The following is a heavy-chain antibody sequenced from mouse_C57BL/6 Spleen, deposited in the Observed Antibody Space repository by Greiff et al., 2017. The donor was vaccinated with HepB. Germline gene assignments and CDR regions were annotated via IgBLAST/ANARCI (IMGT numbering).Heavy chain of an antibody. Sequence: QVQLQQSGAELARPGASVKLSCKASGYTFPSYGISWVKQRTGQGLEWIGEIYPRSGNTYYNEKFKGKATLTADKSSSTAYMELRSLTSEDSAVYVCARSGYDYDWYFDVWGTGTTVTVSS. CDR2: IYPRSGNT. J-gene: IGHJ1*03. D-gene: IGHD2-4*01. CDR3: ARSGYDYDWYFDV. V-gene: IGHV1-81*01. CDR1: GYTFPSYG.